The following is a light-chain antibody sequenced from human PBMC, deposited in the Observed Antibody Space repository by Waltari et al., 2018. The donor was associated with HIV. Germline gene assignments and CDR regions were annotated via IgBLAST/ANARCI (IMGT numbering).Light chain of an antibody. CDR2: KSS. Sequence: ILMTQSPSTLSAFFGDRVSITCRASLSVNTWLAWYQKKPGRPPKLLIYKSSILQVGVPTRFSGSGSGTKFTLTITSLQPDDFATYYCQQYDSDPSFGQGTRL. J-gene: IGKJ5*01. CDR1: LSVNTW. V-gene: IGKV1-5*03. CDR3: QQYDSDPS.